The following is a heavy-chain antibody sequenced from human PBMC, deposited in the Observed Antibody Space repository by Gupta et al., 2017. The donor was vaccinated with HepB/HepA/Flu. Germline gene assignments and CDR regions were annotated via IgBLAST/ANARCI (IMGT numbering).Heavy chain of an antibody. V-gene: IGHV1-69*04. CDR1: GGTFSSYA. J-gene: IGHJ6*02. CDR3: ARERRDRTECTNGVCYYYGMDV. D-gene: IGHD2-8*01. CDR2: IIPILGIA. Sequence: QVQLVQSGAEVKKPGSSVKVSCKASGGTFSSYAISWVRQAPGQGLEWMGRIIPILGIANYAQKFQGRVTITADKSTSTAYMELSSLRSEDTAVYYCARERRDRTECTNGVCYYYGMDVWGQGTTVTVSS.